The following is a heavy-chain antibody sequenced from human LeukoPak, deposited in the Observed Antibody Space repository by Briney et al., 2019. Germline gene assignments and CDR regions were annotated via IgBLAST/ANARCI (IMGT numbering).Heavy chain of an antibody. CDR3: VRHAATRHNYGMDV. V-gene: IGHV4-59*08. CDR1: GGSISYYY. Sequence: PSETLSLTCTVSGGSISYYYWSWIRQPPGKGLEWIGHIYHSGSTNYNPSFKSRVTMSVDTSKNHFSLKVSSVTAADTAVYYCVRHAATRHNYGMDVWGPGTTVIVSS. J-gene: IGHJ6*02. CDR2: IYHSGST. D-gene: IGHD6-13*01.